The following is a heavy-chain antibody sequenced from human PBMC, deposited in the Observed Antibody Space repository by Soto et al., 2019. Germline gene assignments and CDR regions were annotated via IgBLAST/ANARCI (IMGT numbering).Heavy chain of an antibody. CDR3: ARDFAYFDS. CDR2: VYRTGRT. V-gene: IGHV4-61*01. D-gene: IGHD3-3*01. J-gene: IGHJ4*02. Sequence: PSETLSLTCTVSGGSFTSGSYSWIWIPQRPGQGLEWIGYVYRTGRTSSTPSLKCRVSISMDTSKNQFSLNLGSVTAADSAVYFCARDFAYFDSWGQGTLVTVS. CDR1: GGSFTSGSYS.